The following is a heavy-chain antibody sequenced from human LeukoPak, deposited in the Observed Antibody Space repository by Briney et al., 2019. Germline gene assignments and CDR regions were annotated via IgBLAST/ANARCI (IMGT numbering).Heavy chain of an antibody. CDR1: GYTLTELS. D-gene: IGHD1-14*01. CDR2: FDPEDGET. V-gene: IGHV1-24*01. J-gene: IGHJ4*02. Sequence: ASVKVSCKVSGYTLTELSMHWVRQAPGKGLEWMGGFDPEDGETIYAQKFQGRVTMTEDTSTDTAYMELSSLRSEDTAVYYCATRMLVRGAFDYWGQGTLVTVSS. CDR3: ATRMLVRGAFDY.